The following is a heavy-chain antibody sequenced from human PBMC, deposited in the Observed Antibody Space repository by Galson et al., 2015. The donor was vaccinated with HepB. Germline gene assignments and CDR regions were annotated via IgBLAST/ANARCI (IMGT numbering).Heavy chain of an antibody. CDR2: INTNTGNP. J-gene: IGHJ6*02. D-gene: IGHD6-13*01. Sequence: SVKVSCKASGYTFTSYAMNWVRQAPGQGLEWMGWINTNTGNPTYAQGFTGRFVFSLDTSVSTAYLQISSLKAEDTAVYYCARGPAGSTRFYYYYYYGMDVWGQGTTVTVSS. CDR3: ARGPAGSTRFYYYYYYGMDV. V-gene: IGHV7-4-1*02. CDR1: GYTFTSYA.